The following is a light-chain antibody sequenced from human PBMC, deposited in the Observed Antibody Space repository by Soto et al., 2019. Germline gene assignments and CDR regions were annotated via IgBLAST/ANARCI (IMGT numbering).Light chain of an antibody. CDR3: QQYSTYTPRT. J-gene: IGKJ1*01. V-gene: IGKV1-5*03. CDR2: KAS. CDR1: QSISFW. Sequence: DIQMTQSPSTLSASVGDRVTITCRASQSISFWLAWYQQKPGKAPKILIYKASSLESGVPSRFSGSGSGTEFTLTISSLQPDDFATYYCQQYSTYTPRTFGQGTKVDIK.